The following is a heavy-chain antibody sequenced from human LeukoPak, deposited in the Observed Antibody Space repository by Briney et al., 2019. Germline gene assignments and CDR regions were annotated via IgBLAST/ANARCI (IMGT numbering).Heavy chain of an antibody. CDR2: IHYSGST. D-gene: IGHD3-22*01. CDR3: AREVDNSDYYHPGAFDI. CDR1: VGSISSGGYS. Sequence: SETLSLTCAVSVGSISSGGYSWNWIRQPPGKGLEWIGYIHYSGSTYYHPSLKSRVTIPVDTSKNQFSLKLSSVTAADTAVYYCAREVDNSDYYHPGAFDIWGQGTMVTVSS. V-gene: IGHV4-30-4*07. J-gene: IGHJ3*02.